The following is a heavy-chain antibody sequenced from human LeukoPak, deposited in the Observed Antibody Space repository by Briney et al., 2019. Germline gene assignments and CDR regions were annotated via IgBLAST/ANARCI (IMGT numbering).Heavy chain of an antibody. J-gene: IGHJ5*01. CDR2: ISTGSAVI. D-gene: IGHD2-15*01. Sequence: GGSLRLSCAASGFTFSTYSMSWVRQAPGKGLEWVSYISTGSAVIYYADSVKGRFTISRDDARNSVSLQMNSLRADDTAVYYCARDVGYCSGGSCYRWFASWGQGTLVTVSS. CDR3: ARDVGYCSGGSCYRWFAS. V-gene: IGHV3-48*01. CDR1: GFTFSTYS.